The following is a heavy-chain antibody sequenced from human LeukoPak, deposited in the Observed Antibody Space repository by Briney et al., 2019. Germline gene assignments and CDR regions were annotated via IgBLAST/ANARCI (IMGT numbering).Heavy chain of an antibody. D-gene: IGHD3-16*02. J-gene: IGHJ4*02. Sequence: PGGSLRLSCAASGFTFNSYAMSWVRQAPVKGLEWLSAISGSGGSTHYADSVKGRFTISRDNAKNTLYLQMKSLRAEDTAVYYCTKDWFGGVIVGGVFDYWGQGTLVTVSS. CDR1: GFTFNSYA. CDR3: TKDWFGGVIVGGVFDY. V-gene: IGHV3-23*01. CDR2: ISGSGGST.